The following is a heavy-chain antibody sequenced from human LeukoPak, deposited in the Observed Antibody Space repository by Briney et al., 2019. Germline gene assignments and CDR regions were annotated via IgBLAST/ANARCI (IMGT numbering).Heavy chain of an antibody. V-gene: IGHV3-7*03. CDR3: ARDRRILGAAGTALDS. CDR2: IKHDGGEK. J-gene: IGHJ4*02. CDR1: GFSFNYYW. D-gene: IGHD6-13*01. Sequence: GGSVRLSCAASGFSFNYYWMTWVRQAPGKGLEWVANIKHDGGEKYYVDSVKGRFTISRDNANNSIYLQMNSLRAEDAAIYYCARDRRILGAAGTALDSWGQGTLVTVSS.